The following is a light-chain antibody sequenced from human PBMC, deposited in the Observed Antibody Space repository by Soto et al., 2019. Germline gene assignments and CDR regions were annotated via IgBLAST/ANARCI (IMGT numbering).Light chain of an antibody. V-gene: IGLV1-44*01. J-gene: IGLJ2*01. Sequence: QSVLTQPPSASGTPGQRVTISCSVSSPSIAGNTANWYQHVPGTAPKLLIYLNNQRPSGVPDRFSGSKSGTSASLAISALQSEDEAAYYCAAWDDNLHGPIFGGGTKLTVL. CDR3: AAWDDNLHGPI. CDR1: SPSIAGNT. CDR2: LNN.